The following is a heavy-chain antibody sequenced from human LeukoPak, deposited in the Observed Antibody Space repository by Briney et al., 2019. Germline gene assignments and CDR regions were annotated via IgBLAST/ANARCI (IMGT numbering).Heavy chain of an antibody. D-gene: IGHD6-19*01. V-gene: IGHV3-23*01. J-gene: IGHJ4*02. CDR3: AKDGGGWYTSGWYYFDY. CDR2: ISGSGGST. CDR1: GFTFSSYA. Sequence: GGSLRLSCAASGFTFSSYAMSWVRQAPGKGLEWVSAISGSGGSTYYADSVKGRFTISRDNYKNTIYLQLSSLRAEDTAVYYCAKDGGGWYTSGWYYFDYWGQGTLVTVSS.